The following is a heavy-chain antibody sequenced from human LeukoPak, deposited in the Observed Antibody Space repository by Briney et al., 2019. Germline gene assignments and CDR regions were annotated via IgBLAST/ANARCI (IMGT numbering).Heavy chain of an antibody. D-gene: IGHD3-10*01. CDR3: ARDNYRGVTNFDP. CDR2: ISYSGST. CDR1: GGSINNYF. Sequence: KPSETLSLTCTVSGGSINNYFWSWFRQPLGKGLEWIGYISYSGSTNYNPSLKSRVSISVDTSKNHFSLRLSSVTAADTAFYYCARDNYRGVTNFDPWGQGTLVTVSS. J-gene: IGHJ5*02. V-gene: IGHV4-59*01.